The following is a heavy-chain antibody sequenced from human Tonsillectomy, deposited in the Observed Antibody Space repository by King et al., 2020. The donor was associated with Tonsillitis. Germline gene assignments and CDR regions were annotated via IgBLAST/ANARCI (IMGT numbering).Heavy chain of an antibody. CDR3: VAGAGWQVDY. D-gene: IGHD6-19*01. V-gene: IGHV3-7*01. CDR2: IKQDGSER. CDR1: GLSGFW. Sequence: VQLVESGGGLVQPGGSLTLSCAASGLSGFWVNWVRQAPGKGPEWVAIIKQDGSERLYVDSVKGRFIISRDNAKKSAYLQMNSLRVDDTAVYYCVAGAGWQVDYWGQGTLVTVSS. J-gene: IGHJ4*02.